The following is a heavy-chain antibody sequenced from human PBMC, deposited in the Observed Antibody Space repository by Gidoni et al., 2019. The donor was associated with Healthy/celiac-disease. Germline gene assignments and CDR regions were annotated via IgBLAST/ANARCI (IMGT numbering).Heavy chain of an antibody. CDR2: MRSKAYGGTT. V-gene: IGHV3-49*03. CDR3: TRDGIRWYTRRAFDI. J-gene: IGHJ3*02. Sequence: EVQLVESGVGLVEPGRSLRVACKASGFLVCAYAMRWFRQAPGKGLEWVDLMRSKAYGGTTEYAASVKSSFTISRDDSKRIDYLQMNSLKTEDTAVYYCTRDGIRWYTRRAFDIWGQGTMVTVSS. D-gene: IGHD2-15*01. CDR1: GFLVCAYA.